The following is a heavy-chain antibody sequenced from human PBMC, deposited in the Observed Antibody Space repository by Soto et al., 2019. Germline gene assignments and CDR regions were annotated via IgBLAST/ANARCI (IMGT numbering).Heavy chain of an antibody. Sequence: PSETLSLTCTVSGGSVSSGSDYWSWIRQPPGKGLEWIGYMYYSGSANYNPSLKSRVTISVDTSKNQFSLKLSSVTAADTAVYYCARGVVATIGYWYFDLWGRGTRVTVS. V-gene: IGHV4-61*01. CDR3: ARGVVATIGYWYFDL. CDR2: MYYSGSA. CDR1: GGSVSSGSDY. J-gene: IGHJ2*01. D-gene: IGHD2-15*01.